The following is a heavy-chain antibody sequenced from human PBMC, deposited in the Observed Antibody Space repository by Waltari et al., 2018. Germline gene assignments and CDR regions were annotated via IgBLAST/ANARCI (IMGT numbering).Heavy chain of an antibody. Sequence: QVQLVHSGSELKKPGASVKVSCKASGYTFPNYAINWLRQAPGQGLELMGWINTNTGNPTYVQGFTGRFVFSLDTSVSTAYLQINSLKADDTAVYYCAREVVPAATIVVNWFDPWGQGTLVTVSS. D-gene: IGHD2-2*01. CDR2: INTNTGNP. CDR1: GYTFPNYA. CDR3: AREVVPAATIVVNWFDP. V-gene: IGHV7-4-1*02. J-gene: IGHJ5*02.